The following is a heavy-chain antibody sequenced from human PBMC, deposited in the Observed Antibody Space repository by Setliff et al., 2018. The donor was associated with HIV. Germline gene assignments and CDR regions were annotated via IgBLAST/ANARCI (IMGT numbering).Heavy chain of an antibody. CDR2: INPSDGST. J-gene: IGHJ4*02. D-gene: IGHD3-3*01. CDR1: GYTFTSYY. Sequence: ASVKVSCQASGYTFTSYYMHWVRQAPGQGLEWMGIINPSDGSTSYAQKFQGRVTMTRDTSTSTVYMELSSLRSEDTALYYCARVFYSRGSGYYKGLDYWGQGTLVTVYS. CDR3: ARVFYSRGSGYYKGLDY. V-gene: IGHV1-46*01.